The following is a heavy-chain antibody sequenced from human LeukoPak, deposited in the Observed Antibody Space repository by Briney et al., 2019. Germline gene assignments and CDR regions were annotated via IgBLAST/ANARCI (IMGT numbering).Heavy chain of an antibody. CDR2: ISAYNGNT. CDR3: ARDGPYQLLSNYYYYGMDV. Sequence: GASVKVSCTASGYTFTSYGISWVRQAPGQGLAWMGWISAYNGNTNYAQKLQGRVTMTTDTSTSTAYMELRSLRSDDTAVYYCARDGPYQLLSNYYYYGMDVWGQGTTVTVSS. D-gene: IGHD2-2*01. CDR1: GYTFTSYG. V-gene: IGHV1-18*01. J-gene: IGHJ6*02.